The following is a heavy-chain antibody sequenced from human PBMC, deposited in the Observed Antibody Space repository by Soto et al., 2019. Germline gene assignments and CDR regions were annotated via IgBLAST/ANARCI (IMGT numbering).Heavy chain of an antibody. CDR2: INPNSGGT. D-gene: IGHD1-7*01. CDR1: GYTFTGYY. V-gene: IGHV1-2*04. J-gene: IGHJ6*02. CDR3: ARDQPVPSGTTYYYYGMDV. Sequence: ASVKVSCKASGYTFTGYYMHWVRQAPGQGLEWMGWINPNSGGTNYAQKFQGWVTMTRDTSISTAYMELSRLRSDDTAVYYCARDQPVPSGTTYYYYGMDVWGQGTTVTVSS.